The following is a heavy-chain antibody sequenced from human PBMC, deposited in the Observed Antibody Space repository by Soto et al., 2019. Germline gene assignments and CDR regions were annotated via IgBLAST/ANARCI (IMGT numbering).Heavy chain of an antibody. CDR1: GGSISSGPYS. Sequence: SETLSLTCSVSGGSISSGPYSWGWIRQPPGKGLEWIGTFHYSGRTYYSPSLESRVTISVDTSKNQFSLKVSSVTAADTAVFYCARLAGYCSGTSCYGYYGMDVWGQGTMVTVSS. D-gene: IGHD2-2*01. CDR2: FHYSGRT. CDR3: ARLAGYCSGTSCYGYYGMDV. V-gene: IGHV4-39*01. J-gene: IGHJ6*02.